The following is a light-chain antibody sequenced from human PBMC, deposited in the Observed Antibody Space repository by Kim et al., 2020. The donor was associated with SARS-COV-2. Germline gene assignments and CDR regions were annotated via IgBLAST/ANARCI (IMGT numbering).Light chain of an antibody. V-gene: IGLV2-14*03. J-gene: IGLJ1*01. Sequence: QWIAITCTGTSSDVGGYNNVSWYQQNPGKAPKLMIYDVSNRPSGVSNRFSGSKSGNTASLTISGLQAEDEADYYCSSWTSISTLVFGTGTKVTVL. CDR1: SSDVGGYNN. CDR3: SSWTSISTLV. CDR2: DVS.